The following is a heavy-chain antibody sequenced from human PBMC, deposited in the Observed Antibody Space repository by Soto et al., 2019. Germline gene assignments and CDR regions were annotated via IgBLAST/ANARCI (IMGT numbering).Heavy chain of an antibody. CDR3: TSTIAAAGDWFHP. V-gene: IGHV3-15*07. CDR2: IKSKTDGGTK. CDR1: GFTFSNAW. D-gene: IGHD6-13*01. J-gene: IGHJ5*02. Sequence: EVQLVESGGGLVKPGGSLRLSCAASGFTFSNAWMNWVRQAPGKGLEWVGRIKSKTDGGTKDYAAPVKGRFTISRDDSKHKLYLQMNSLKTEDPAVYYCTSTIAAAGDWFHPWGQGTLVTVSS.